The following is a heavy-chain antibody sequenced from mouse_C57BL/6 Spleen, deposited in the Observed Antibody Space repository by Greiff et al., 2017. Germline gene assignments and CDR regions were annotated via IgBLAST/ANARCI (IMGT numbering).Heavy chain of an antibody. V-gene: IGHV8-12*01. CDR3: AHYYYGSSYYYAMDY. CDR2: IYWDDDK. D-gene: IGHD1-1*01. J-gene: IGHJ4*01. CDR1: GFSLSTSGMG. Sequence: QVTLKESGPGILQSSQTLSLTCSFSGFSLSTSGMGVSWIRQPSGKGLEWLAHIYWDDDKRYNPSLKSRLTISKDTSRNQVFLKITSVDTADTATYYCAHYYYGSSYYYAMDYWGQGTSVTVSS.